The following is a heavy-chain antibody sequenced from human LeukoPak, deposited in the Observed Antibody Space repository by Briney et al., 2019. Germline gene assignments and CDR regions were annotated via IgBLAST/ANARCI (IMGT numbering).Heavy chain of an antibody. CDR2: ISGSGGST. CDR3: AKDRVRGPYYYDSSGYYFDY. CDR1: GFTFSSYA. V-gene: IGHV3-23*01. J-gene: IGHJ4*02. D-gene: IGHD3-22*01. Sequence: GGSLRLSCAASGFTFSSYAMSWVRQAPGKGLEWVSAISGSGGSTYYADSVKGRFTISRDNSKNTLYLQMNSLRAEDTAVYYCAKDRVRGPYYYDSSGYYFDYWGQGTLVTVSS.